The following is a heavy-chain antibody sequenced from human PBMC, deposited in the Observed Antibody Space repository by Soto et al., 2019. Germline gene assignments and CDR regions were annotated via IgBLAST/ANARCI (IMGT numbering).Heavy chain of an antibody. CDR2: IIPILGIA. CDR1: GGTFSSYT. D-gene: IGHD3-22*01. Sequence: GASVKVSCKASGGTFSSYTISWVRQAPGQGLEWMGRIIPILGIANYAQKFQGRVTITADKSTSTAYMELSSLRSDDTAVYYCAGAPNSSGYYNWFHPWGQGTLVTVSS. CDR3: AGAPNSSGYYNWFHP. J-gene: IGHJ5*02. V-gene: IGHV1-69*02.